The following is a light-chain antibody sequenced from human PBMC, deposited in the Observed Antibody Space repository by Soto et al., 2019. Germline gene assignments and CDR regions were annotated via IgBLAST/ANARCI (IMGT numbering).Light chain of an antibody. CDR3: QQGHNWPLS. Sequence: AIRMTQSPSSFSASTGDRVTGTCRASQGISSYLAWYQQKPGKAPKLLIYAAATLQRGAPSRFSASGSGTDFTLTISRLQSEDFAVYYCQQGHNWPLSFGQGTRLEI. CDR1: QGISSY. J-gene: IGKJ2*01. V-gene: IGKV1-8*01. CDR2: AAA.